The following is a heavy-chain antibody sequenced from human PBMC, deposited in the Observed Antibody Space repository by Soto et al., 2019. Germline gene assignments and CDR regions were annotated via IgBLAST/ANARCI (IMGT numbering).Heavy chain of an antibody. V-gene: IGHV3-30-3*01. CDR2: ISYDGSNK. CDR1: GFTFSSYA. J-gene: IGHJ6*02. CDR3: ARDRWTRIGGHDYYYGLDV. D-gene: IGHD3-16*01. Sequence: QVQLVESGGGVVQPGRSLRLSCATSGFTFSSYAMHWVRQAPGKGLEWVAVISYDGSNKYYADSVKGRFTISRDNSKNTMYLQMTSLRAEDTVVYYCARDRWTRIGGHDYYYGLDVWGQGTTVTVSS.